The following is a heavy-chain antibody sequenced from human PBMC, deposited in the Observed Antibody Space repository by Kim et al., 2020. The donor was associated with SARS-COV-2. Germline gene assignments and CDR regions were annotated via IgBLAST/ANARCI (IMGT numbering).Heavy chain of an antibody. CDR1: GYMLTSFH. CDR3: ARVFGGRVDYYGLDV. V-gene: IGHV1-46*04. CDR2: INPSGGTT. J-gene: IGHJ6*01. Sequence: ASVKVSCKTSGYMLTSFHIHWVRQALGQGLEWMGRINPSGGTTTYALKWQGRVTMTRDTSTSTVYMDLSRLRSEDTAVYYCARVFGGRVDYYGLDVWGQGTTVTVSS. D-gene: IGHD3-3*01.